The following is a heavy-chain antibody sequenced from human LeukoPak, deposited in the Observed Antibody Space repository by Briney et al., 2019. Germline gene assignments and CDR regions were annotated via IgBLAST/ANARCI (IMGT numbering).Heavy chain of an antibody. CDR2: ISAYNGNT. V-gene: IGHV1-18*01. CDR1: GYTFTSYG. D-gene: IGHD6-13*01. J-gene: IGHJ6*03. CDR3: ARVVSSSWWDYYYYYMDV. Sequence: ASVKVSCKASGYTFTSYGISWVRQAPGQGLEWMGWISAYNGNTNYAQKLQGRVTMTTDTSTSTAYMELRSLRSDDTAVYYCARVVSSSWWDYYYYYMDVWGKGTTVTISS.